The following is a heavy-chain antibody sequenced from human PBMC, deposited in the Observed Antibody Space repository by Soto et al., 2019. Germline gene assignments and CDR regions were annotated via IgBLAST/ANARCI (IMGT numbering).Heavy chain of an antibody. CDR1: GFTFTSSA. CDR3: AGLGSSGGDL. V-gene: IGHV1-58*01. D-gene: IGHD2-15*01. CDR2: IVVGSGST. J-gene: IGHJ5*02. Sequence: SVKVSCKASGFTFTSSAVQWVRQARGQRLEWIGWIVVGSGSTNFAQKFHERVTITRDMSTNTVYMELSSLTSEDTAVYYCAGLGSSGGDLWGQGTLVTVSS.